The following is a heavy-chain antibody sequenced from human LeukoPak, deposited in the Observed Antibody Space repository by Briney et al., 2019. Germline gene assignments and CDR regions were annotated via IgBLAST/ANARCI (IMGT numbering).Heavy chain of an antibody. D-gene: IGHD4-11*01. Sequence: GGSLRLSCATSGFTFSTYWMSWVRQAPGKGLEWVANIKQDGSEKYYVDSVKGRFTISRDNAKNSLYLQMNSLRAEDTAVYYCARVTTVFDAFDIWGQGTMVTVSS. CDR1: GFTFSTYW. CDR3: ARVTTVFDAFDI. V-gene: IGHV3-7*01. J-gene: IGHJ3*02. CDR2: IKQDGSEK.